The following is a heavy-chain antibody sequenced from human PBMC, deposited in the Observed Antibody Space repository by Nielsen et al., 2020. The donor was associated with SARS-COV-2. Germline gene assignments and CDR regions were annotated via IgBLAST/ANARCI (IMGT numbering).Heavy chain of an antibody. V-gene: IGHV4-59*01. CDR1: GGSISSYY. Sequence: SETLSLTCTVSGGSISSYYWSWIRQPPGKGLEWIGYIYYSGSTNYNPSLKSRVTISVDTSKNQFSLKLSSVTAADTAVYYCARALPRALGYMDVWGKGTMVTVSS. CDR3: ARALPRALGYMDV. CDR2: IYYSGST. J-gene: IGHJ6*03.